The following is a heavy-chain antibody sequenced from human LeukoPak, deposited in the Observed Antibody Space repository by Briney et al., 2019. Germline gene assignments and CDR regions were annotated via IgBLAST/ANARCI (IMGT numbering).Heavy chain of an antibody. CDR1: GFTFGSYA. Sequence: PGGSLRLSCAASGFTFGSYAMHWVRQAPGKGLEYVSAISSNGGSTYYANSVKGRFTISRDNSKNTLYLQMGSLRAEDMAVYYCARDMGATYFDYWGQGTLVTVSS. CDR3: ARDMGATYFDY. CDR2: ISSNGGST. V-gene: IGHV3-64*01. J-gene: IGHJ4*02. D-gene: IGHD1-26*01.